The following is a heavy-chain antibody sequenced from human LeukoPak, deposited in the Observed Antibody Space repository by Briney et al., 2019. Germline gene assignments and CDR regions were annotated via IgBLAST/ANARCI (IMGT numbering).Heavy chain of an antibody. CDR3: ARGTVSFDY. CDR2: IYYSGST. CDR1: GGYIRSYY. J-gene: IGHJ4*02. V-gene: IGHV4-59*01. Sequence: SETLSLTCTVSGGYIRSYYWSWIRQPPGKGLEWIGYIYYSGSTNYNPSLKSRVTISVDTSKNQFSLKLSSVTAADTAVYYCARGTVSFDYWGQGTLVTVSS. D-gene: IGHD4-17*01.